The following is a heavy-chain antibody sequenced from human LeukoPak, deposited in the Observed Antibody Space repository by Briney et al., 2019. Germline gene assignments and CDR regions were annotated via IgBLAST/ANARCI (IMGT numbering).Heavy chain of an antibody. Sequence: SETLSLTCTVSGGSISSGGYYWSWIRQHPGKGLEWIGCIYYSGSTYYNPSLKSRVTISVDTSKNQFSLKLSSVAAADTAVYYCARDQLPTGPFDGMDVWGQGTTVTVSS. D-gene: IGHD2-2*01. CDR2: IYYSGST. CDR1: GGSISSGGYY. CDR3: ARDQLPTGPFDGMDV. V-gene: IGHV4-31*03. J-gene: IGHJ6*02.